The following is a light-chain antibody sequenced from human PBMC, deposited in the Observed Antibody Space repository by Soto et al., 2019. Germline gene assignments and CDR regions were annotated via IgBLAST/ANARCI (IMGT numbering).Light chain of an antibody. Sequence: QSALTQPASVSGSPGQSITISCSGTSSDVGGYNLDSWFQQHPGKAPKLMIYEANKRPSEVSNRFSASKSGNTASLTISGLQAEDEADSYCCSYAGSSTFVFGGGTNLTVL. V-gene: IGLV2-23*01. CDR3: CSYAGSSTFV. CDR1: SSDVGGYNL. CDR2: EAN. J-gene: IGLJ2*01.